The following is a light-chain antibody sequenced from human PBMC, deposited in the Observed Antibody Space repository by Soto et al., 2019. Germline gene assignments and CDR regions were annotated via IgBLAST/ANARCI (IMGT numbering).Light chain of an antibody. CDR1: TGTVTSGHN. Sequence: QAVVTQEPSLTVSPGGTVTLTCGYSTGTVTSGHNPYWLQRKPGQAPRTLIYDTNNKHSWTPARFSGSLLGGKAALTLSGAQSEDEADSYCLLHYSGPWVFGGGTKLTVL. CDR2: DTN. J-gene: IGLJ3*02. V-gene: IGLV7-46*01. CDR3: LLHYSGPWV.